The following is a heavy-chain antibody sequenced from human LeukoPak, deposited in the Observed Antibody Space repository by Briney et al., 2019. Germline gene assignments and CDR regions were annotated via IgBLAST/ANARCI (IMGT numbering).Heavy chain of an antibody. Sequence: ASVKVSCKASGYTFTGYYLHWVRQAPGQGLEWLGLINPNSGGTHYAQKFQGRVTVTRDTSISTAYMELNSLRSEDTALYYCARPMTGTGLTYYYYGMDIWGQGTTVTVSS. CDR1: GYTFTGYY. J-gene: IGHJ6*02. CDR2: INPNSGGT. D-gene: IGHD1-1*01. V-gene: IGHV1-2*02. CDR3: ARPMTGTGLTYYYYGMDI.